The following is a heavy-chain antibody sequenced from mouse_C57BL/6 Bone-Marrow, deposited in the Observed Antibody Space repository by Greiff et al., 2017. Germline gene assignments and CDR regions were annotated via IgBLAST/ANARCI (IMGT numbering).Heavy chain of an antibody. V-gene: IGHV1-81*01. CDR2: IYPRSGNT. CDR3: ARDYYYGSSYGFAY. J-gene: IGHJ3*01. CDR1: GYTFTSYG. D-gene: IGHD1-1*01. Sequence: VQLQQSGAELARPGASVKLSCKASGYTFTSYGISWVKQRTGQGLEWIGEIYPRSGNTYYNEKFKGKATLTADKSSSTAYMGLRSLTSEDAAVYFGARDYYYGSSYGFAYWGQGTLVTVSA.